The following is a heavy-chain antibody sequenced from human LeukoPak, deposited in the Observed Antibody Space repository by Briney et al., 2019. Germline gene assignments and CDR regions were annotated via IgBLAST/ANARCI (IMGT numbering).Heavy chain of an antibody. CDR2: INPSGGST. D-gene: IGHD6-13*01. V-gene: IGHV1-46*01. J-gene: IGHJ4*02. CDR1: GYTFTSYY. Sequence: ASVKVSCKASGYTFTSYYMHWVRQAPGQGLEWMGIINPSGGSTSYAQKFQGRVTMTRDTSTSTVYMELSSLGSEDTAVYYCARDSRPSYSSSWYDFDYWGQGTLVTVSS. CDR3: ARDSRPSYSSSWYDFDY.